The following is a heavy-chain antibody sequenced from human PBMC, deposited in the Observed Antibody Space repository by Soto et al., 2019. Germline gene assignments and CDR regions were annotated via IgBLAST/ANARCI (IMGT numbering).Heavy chain of an antibody. CDR1: GGSISSGGYY. V-gene: IGHV4-31*03. CDR3: ARSPTVVNYWFDP. CDR2: IYYSGST. Sequence: QVQLQESGPGLVKPSQTLSLTCTVSGGSISSGGYYWSWIRQHPGKGLEWIGYIYYSGSTYYNPSPKSRVTISVATSKNQFSLKLSSVTAADTAVYYCARSPTVVNYWFDPWGQGTLVTVSS. D-gene: IGHD4-17*01. J-gene: IGHJ5*02.